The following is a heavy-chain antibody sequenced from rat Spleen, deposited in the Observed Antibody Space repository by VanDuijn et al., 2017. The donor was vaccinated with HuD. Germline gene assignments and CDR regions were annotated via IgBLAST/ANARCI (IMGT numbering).Heavy chain of an antibody. J-gene: IGHJ2*01. CDR1: GFIFSDYG. V-gene: IGHV5-29*01. Sequence: EVQLVESGGGLVQPGRPLKLSCAASGFIFSDYGMAWVRQAPTKGLEWVATISYDGSTTYYRDSVKGRFTISRDNARSTLYLQMDSLRSEDMATYYCKRTFDSWGQGVMVTVSS. CDR2: ISYDGSTT. CDR3: KRTFDS.